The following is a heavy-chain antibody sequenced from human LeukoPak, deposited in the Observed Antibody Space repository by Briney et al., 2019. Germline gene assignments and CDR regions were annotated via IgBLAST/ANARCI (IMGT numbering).Heavy chain of an antibody. CDR3: ARSNAYYFDSSGHYVEYFHH. D-gene: IGHD3-22*01. Sequence: PGGSLRLSCAASGFIFSGYAMNWVRQAPGKGLEWLSYISSTSRTIYYADSVKGRFTISRDNAKNSLYLQMNSLRAADTAVYYCARSNAYYFDSSGHYVEYFHHWGQGTLVTVSS. V-gene: IGHV3-48*01. CDR1: GFIFSGYA. CDR2: ISSTSRTI. J-gene: IGHJ1*01.